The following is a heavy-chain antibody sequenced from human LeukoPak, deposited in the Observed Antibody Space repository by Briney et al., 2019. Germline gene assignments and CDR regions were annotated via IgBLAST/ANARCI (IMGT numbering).Heavy chain of an antibody. Sequence: GESLKISCKGSGYSFTSYWIGWVRQMPGKGLEWMGIIYPGDSDTRYSPSFQGQVTISADKSISTAYLQWSSLKASDTAMYYCARRGTAVTGYYYYGMDVWGQGTTVTVSS. CDR2: IYPGDSDT. D-gene: IGHD4-23*01. J-gene: IGHJ6*02. CDR1: GYSFTSYW. CDR3: ARRGTAVTGYYYYGMDV. V-gene: IGHV5-51*01.